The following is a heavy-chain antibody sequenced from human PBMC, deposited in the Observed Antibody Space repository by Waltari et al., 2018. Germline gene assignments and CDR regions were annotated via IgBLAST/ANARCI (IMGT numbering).Heavy chain of an antibody. J-gene: IGHJ4*02. D-gene: IGHD2-8*01. CDR1: GASLSSSNYF. Sequence: QPLLQESGPGLVKPSETLSLTCSVSGASLSSSNYFWGWIRQPPGKGLQWIGSIYYPGNTYYNPSLKSRLTISLDTSKNQFSLKLTSVTAADTAVYFCASGGGYTNGWDYWGQGTPVTVSS. CDR2: IYYPGNT. CDR3: ASGGGYTNGWDY. V-gene: IGHV4-39*07.